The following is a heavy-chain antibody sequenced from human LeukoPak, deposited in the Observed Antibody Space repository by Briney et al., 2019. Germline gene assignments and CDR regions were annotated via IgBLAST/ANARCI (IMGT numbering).Heavy chain of an antibody. Sequence: SETLSLTCAVYGGSLNGYYWSWIRQPPGKGLEWIGEGGNSGGTKFNPSLKSRVTISVDTSKNQFSLQLSSVTAADTAMYYCARSGTVGAMPVWGQGTLVTVSS. CDR2: GGNSGGT. J-gene: IGHJ4*02. D-gene: IGHD1-26*01. V-gene: IGHV4-34*01. CDR3: ARSGTVGAMPV. CDR1: GGSLNGYY.